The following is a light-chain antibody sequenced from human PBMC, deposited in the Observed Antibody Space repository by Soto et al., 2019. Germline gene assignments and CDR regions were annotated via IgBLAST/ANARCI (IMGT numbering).Light chain of an antibody. Sequence: EIVLTQSPGTLSLSPGERVTLSCRASQSVSSTNLAWYQQKRGQAPRLLIFGTSTRAGGIPARFSGSGSGTDFTLTISRLEPEDFAVYYCQQYGSSGTFGQGTKVDIK. CDR2: GTS. CDR1: QSVSSTN. CDR3: QQYGSSGT. J-gene: IGKJ1*01. V-gene: IGKV3-20*01.